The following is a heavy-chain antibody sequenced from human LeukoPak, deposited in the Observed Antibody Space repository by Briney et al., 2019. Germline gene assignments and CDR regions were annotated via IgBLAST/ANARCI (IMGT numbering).Heavy chain of an antibody. CDR1: GGSISSSSYY. D-gene: IGHD5-12*01. Sequence: SETLSLTCTVSGGSISSSSYYWSWLRQPAGTGLEWIGRIYTSGSTNYNPSLKSRVTISVDTFKNQFSLKLSSVTAADTAVYYCARDGYGLTWGQGTLVTVSS. V-gene: IGHV4-61*02. J-gene: IGHJ5*02. CDR2: IYTSGST. CDR3: ARDGYGLT.